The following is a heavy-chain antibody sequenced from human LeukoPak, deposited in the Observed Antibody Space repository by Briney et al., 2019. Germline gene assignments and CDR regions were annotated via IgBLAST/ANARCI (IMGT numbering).Heavy chain of an antibody. CDR1: GYTFTSYG. V-gene: IGHV1-2*02. D-gene: IGHD5-24*01. CDR2: INPNSGGT. Sequence: ASVKVSCKASGYTFTSYGISWVRQAPGQGLEWMGWINPNSGGTNYAQKFQGRVTMTRDTSISTAYMELSRLRSDDTAVYYCARDLEGFDYWGQGTLVTVSS. J-gene: IGHJ4*02. CDR3: ARDLEGFDY.